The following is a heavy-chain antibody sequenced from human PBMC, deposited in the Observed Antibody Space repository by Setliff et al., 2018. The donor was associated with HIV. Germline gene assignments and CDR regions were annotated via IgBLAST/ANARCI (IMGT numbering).Heavy chain of an antibody. CDR2: IDDSGSI. J-gene: IGHJ5*02. Sequence: SETLSLTCVISGGSMGSHYWAWIRQSPETGLEWIGEIDDSGSIIYNPSLQSRVTMSVDTSENQFSLKVRSLTAADTGLYYCARVKSIKSTLVRLWPRFDLWGQGTQVTVSS. CDR3: ARVKSIKSTLVRLWPRFDL. CDR1: GGSMGSHY. V-gene: IGHV4-34*01. D-gene: IGHD3-10*01.